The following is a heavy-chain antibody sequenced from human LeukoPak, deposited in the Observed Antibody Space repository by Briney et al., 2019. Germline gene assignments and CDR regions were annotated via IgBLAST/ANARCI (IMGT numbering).Heavy chain of an antibody. J-gene: IGHJ4*02. D-gene: IGHD1-26*01. CDR2: ISYDGSNK. Sequence: GGSLRLSCAASGFTFSSSGMHWVRQAPGKGLEWVAVISYDGSNKYYADSVKGRFTISRDNSKNTLYLQMNSLRAEDTAVYYCAKAPRPWVGGATGSRYYFDYWGQGTLVTVSS. CDR3: AKAPRPWVGGATGSRYYFDY. CDR1: GFTFSSSG. V-gene: IGHV3-30*18.